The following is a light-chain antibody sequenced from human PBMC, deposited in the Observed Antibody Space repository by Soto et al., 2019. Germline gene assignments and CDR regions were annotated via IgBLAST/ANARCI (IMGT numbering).Light chain of an antibody. CDR2: WAS. CDR3: QQYYGIPLT. V-gene: IGKV4-1*01. CDR1: QSVLYSSSNRNC. J-gene: IGKJ4*01. Sequence: EIVLTQSPGTLSLSPGERATLSCKSSQSVLYSSSNRNCLAWYQQKPGQPPKLLISWASTRESGVPDRFSGSGSGTDFTLTISRLQAEDVAVYYCQQYYGIPLTFGGGTKVEIK.